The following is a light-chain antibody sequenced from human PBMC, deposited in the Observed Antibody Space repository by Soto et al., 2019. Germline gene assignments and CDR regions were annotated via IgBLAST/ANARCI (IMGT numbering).Light chain of an antibody. CDR2: GVS. CDR1: QSVSSNY. Sequence: EIVLTQSPATLSLSPGERATLSCRASQSVSSNYLAWYQQKPGQAPRLLIYGVSSRATGIPDRFSGSGSGTDFTLTISRLDPEDFAVYYCQQYGTSPRTFGQGTKV. V-gene: IGKV3-20*01. J-gene: IGKJ1*01. CDR3: QQYGTSPRT.